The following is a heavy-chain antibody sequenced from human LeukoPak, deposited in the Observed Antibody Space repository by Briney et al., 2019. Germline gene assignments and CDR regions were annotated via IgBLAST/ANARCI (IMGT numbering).Heavy chain of an antibody. D-gene: IGHD3-22*01. CDR3: ARTFDSTAYHDAFDI. CDR2: INPNSGGT. CDR1: GYTFTGYY. Sequence: GASVKVSCKASGYTFTGYYLHWVRQAPGQGLEWMGWINPNSGGTSYAQNFQGRVTMTRDTSISTAYMELTTLRSDDTAVYYCARTFDSTAYHDAFDIWGQGTMVSVSS. J-gene: IGHJ3*02. V-gene: IGHV1-2*02.